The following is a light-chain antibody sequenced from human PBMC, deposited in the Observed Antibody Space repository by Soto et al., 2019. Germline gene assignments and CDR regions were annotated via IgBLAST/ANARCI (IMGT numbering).Light chain of an antibody. CDR3: QQYGSSPGT. CDR2: DAS. Sequence: IVLTQSPATLSLSPGQRATLSCRASQSVSSYLAWYQQKPGQAPRLLIYDASSRVAGIPARFRGSGSGTDFTLTISSLEPEDFAVYYCQQYGSSPGTFGQGTKVEIK. V-gene: IGKV3-11*01. CDR1: QSVSSY. J-gene: IGKJ1*01.